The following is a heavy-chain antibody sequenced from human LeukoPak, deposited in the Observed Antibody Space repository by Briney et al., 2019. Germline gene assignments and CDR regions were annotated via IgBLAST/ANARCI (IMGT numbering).Heavy chain of an antibody. V-gene: IGHV4-34*01. CDR2: INHSGST. CDR1: GGSISSYY. D-gene: IGHD3-22*01. Sequence: SETLSLTCTVSGGSISSYYWSWIRQPPGKGLEWIGEINHSGSTNYNPSLKSRVTISVDTSKNQFSLKLSSVTAADTAVYYCARGSSGYYYWGQGTLVTVSS. CDR3: ARGSSGYYY. J-gene: IGHJ4*02.